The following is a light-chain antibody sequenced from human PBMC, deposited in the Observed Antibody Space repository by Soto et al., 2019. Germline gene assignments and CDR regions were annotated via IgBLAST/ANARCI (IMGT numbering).Light chain of an antibody. V-gene: IGKV1-33*01. CDR2: DAS. J-gene: IGKJ2*01. CDR1: QDITKY. Sequence: DIQMTQSPSSLSASVGDRVTITCQASQDITKYLSWFQQKPGKVPKLLIYDASELETGVPSRFSGSGSGTDFTFTISSLQPEDIATYYCQHYANLPYTFGQGTKLEMK. CDR3: QHYANLPYT.